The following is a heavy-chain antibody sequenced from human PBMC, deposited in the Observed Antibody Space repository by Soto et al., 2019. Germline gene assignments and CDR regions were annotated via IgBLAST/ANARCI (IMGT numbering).Heavy chain of an antibody. V-gene: IGHV3-49*03. CDR1: GFTFGDYP. CDR2: IRSKTHGGTT. D-gene: IGHD1-20*01. J-gene: IGHJ4*02. CDR3: TRGPTWGTVFFDY. Sequence: EVQLVESGGGLVQPGRSLRLSCTASGFTFGDYPMSWFRQAPGKGLEWVGFIRSKTHGGTTEYAESVKGRFTISRDDSKSIAYLQMNSLKTEDTAVYYCTRGPTWGTVFFDYWGQGTLVTVSS.